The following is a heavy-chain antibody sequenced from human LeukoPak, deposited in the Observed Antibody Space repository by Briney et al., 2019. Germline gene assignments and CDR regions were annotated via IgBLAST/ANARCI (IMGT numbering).Heavy chain of an antibody. J-gene: IGHJ4*02. CDR2: IIPIFGTA. V-gene: IGHV1-69*05. CDR3: ASPDYGDYAYFDY. CDR1: GGTFSSYA. D-gene: IGHD4-17*01. Sequence: EASVKVSCKASGGTFSSYAISWVRQAPGQGREWMGEIIPIFGTANYAQKFQGRVTITTDESTSTAYMELSSLRSEDTAVYYFASPDYGDYAYFDYWGQGTLVTVSS.